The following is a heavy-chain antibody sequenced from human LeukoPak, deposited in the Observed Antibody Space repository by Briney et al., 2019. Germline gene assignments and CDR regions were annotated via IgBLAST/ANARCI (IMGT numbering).Heavy chain of an antibody. J-gene: IGHJ5*02. Sequence: PSETLSLTCAVYGGSFSGYYWSWIRQPPGKGLEWIGEINHSGSTNYNPSLKSRVTISVDTSKNQFSLKLSSVTAADTAVYYCARLQIGFDPWGQGTLSPSPQ. V-gene: IGHV4-34*01. CDR1: GGSFSGYY. CDR2: INHSGST. CDR3: ARLQIGFDP.